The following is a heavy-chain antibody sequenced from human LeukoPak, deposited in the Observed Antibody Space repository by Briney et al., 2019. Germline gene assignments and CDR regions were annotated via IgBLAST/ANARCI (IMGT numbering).Heavy chain of an antibody. J-gene: IGHJ4*02. CDR3: ASSTSLDYFDY. Sequence: PGGSLRLSCAASGFTFSSYWMHWVRQAPGKGLVWVSRINSDGSSTSYADSVKGRFTISRDNAKNTLYLQMNSLRAEDTAVYYCASSTSLDYFDYWGQGTLVTVSS. V-gene: IGHV3-74*01. CDR1: GFTFSSYW. CDR2: INSDGSST. D-gene: IGHD2-2*01.